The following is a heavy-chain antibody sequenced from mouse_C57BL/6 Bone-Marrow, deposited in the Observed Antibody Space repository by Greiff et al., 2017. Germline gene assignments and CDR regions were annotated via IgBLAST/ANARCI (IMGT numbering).Heavy chain of an antibody. D-gene: IGHD2-3*01. J-gene: IGHJ2*01. Sequence: EVQVVESGAELVRPGASVKLSCTASGFNIKDDYIHWVKQRPEQGLEWIGWIDPEIGDTEYASKFQGKATITSDTSFNTAYLQLSSLTSEDTAVYYCSSFDGNYFDFWGQGTPLTVAS. CDR2: IDPEIGDT. V-gene: IGHV14-4*01. CDR1: GFNIKDDY. CDR3: SSFDGNYFDF.